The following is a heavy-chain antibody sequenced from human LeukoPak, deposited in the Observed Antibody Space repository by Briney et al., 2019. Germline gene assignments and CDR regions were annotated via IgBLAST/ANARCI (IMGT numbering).Heavy chain of an antibody. V-gene: IGHV3-43*02. J-gene: IGHJ4*02. CDR2: ISGAGSST. Sequence: GGSLRLSCEASGFTFDDFAMHWVRQPPGKGLEWVSLISGAGSSTYYPDSLRGRFTISRDNSKNAVYLQMHSLRTEDTAFYYCAKGLFSTELATIGADWGRGILVTVPS. D-gene: IGHD5-24*01. CDR1: GFTFDDFA. CDR3: AKGLFSTELATIGAD.